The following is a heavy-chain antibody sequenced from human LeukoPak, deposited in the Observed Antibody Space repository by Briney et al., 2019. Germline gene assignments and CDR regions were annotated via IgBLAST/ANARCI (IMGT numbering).Heavy chain of an antibody. CDR3: ARTEWDSHPGSFDI. V-gene: IGHV3-11*04. J-gene: IGHJ3*02. CDR1: GFTFSDYY. CDR2: IDISGSTI. D-gene: IGHD1-26*01. Sequence: PGGSLRLSCAASGFTFSDYYMNWVRQAPGKGLELISYIDISGSTIYYADSVKGRFTISRDNAKNSLYLQMNSLRDEDTAVFYCARTEWDSHPGSFDIWGQGTMVTVSS.